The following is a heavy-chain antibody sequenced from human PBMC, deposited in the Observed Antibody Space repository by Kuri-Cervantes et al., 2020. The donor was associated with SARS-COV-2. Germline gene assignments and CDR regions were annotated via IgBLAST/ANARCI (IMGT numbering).Heavy chain of an antibody. CDR2: ISSSSSSYI. Sequence: GESLKISCAASGFTFSSYSMNWVRQAPGKGLEWVSSISSSSSSYIYYADSVKGRFTISRDNAKNSLYLQMNSLRAEDTAVYYCARGSGVAGTGAFDIWGQGTMVTVSS. CDR3: ARGSGVAGTGAFDI. D-gene: IGHD6-19*01. CDR1: GFTFSSYS. V-gene: IGHV3-21*01. J-gene: IGHJ3*02.